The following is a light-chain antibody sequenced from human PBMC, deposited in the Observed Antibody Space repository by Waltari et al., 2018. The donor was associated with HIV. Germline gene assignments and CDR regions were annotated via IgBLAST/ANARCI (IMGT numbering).Light chain of an antibody. Sequence: IVLTQSPDTLSLSPGARAILSCRASQSVGSNYLAWHQQRPGQAPRLLIFGASSRATGIPDRFSASGSGTDFTLTISRLEPEDFAVYYCQQYGSSPWTFGQGTKVEIK. CDR3: QQYGSSPWT. V-gene: IGKV3-20*01. CDR1: QSVGSNY. CDR2: GAS. J-gene: IGKJ1*01.